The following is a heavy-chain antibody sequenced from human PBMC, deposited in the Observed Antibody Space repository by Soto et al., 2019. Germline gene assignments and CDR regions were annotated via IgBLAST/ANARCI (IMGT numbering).Heavy chain of an antibody. V-gene: IGHV4-39*01. CDR2: IYHTGNA. D-gene: IGHD3-22*01. CDR3: ARDYFDSSDYTTNWFDP. CDR1: GDSISNSRFY. Sequence: SETLSLTCSVSGDSISNSRFYWAWIRQPPGEGLEWIGSIYHTGNAYYNPSLKSRVTIFVDTSKNQFSLKLTSVTAADTALYYCARDYFDSSDYTTNWFDPWGQRTLVTVSS. J-gene: IGHJ5*02.